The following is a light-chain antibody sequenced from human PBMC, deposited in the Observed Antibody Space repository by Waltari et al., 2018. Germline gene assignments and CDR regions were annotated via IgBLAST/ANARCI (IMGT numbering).Light chain of an antibody. CDR3: CSYAGSSIWV. J-gene: IGLJ3*02. CDR2: DDT. V-gene: IGLV2-23*01. CDR1: SSDVGSYTL. Sequence: SALTQPASVSGSPGQSITISCTGTSSDVGSYTLVSWYQQHQGKAPKLMIYDDTKPPSRVSKRFPGSKSGNAASLTIAGLQAEDGAGYYCCSYAGSSIWVFGGGTELTVL.